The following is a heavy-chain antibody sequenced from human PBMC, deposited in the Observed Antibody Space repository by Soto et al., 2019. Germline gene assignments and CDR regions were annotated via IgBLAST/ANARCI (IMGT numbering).Heavy chain of an antibody. Sequence: GGSLRLSCAASGFTFSSYWMSWVRQAPGKGLEWVANIKQDGSEKYYVDSVKGRFTISRDNAKNSLYLQMNSLRAEDTAIYYCARGIAGAATPQHYYYYGLDVWGQGTTVTVSS. V-gene: IGHV3-7*03. CDR1: GFTFSSYW. CDR3: ARGIAGAATPQHYYYYGLDV. D-gene: IGHD6-13*01. CDR2: IKQDGSEK. J-gene: IGHJ6*02.